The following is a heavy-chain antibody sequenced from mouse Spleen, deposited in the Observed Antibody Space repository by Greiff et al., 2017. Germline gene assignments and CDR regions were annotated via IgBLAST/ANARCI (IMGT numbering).Heavy chain of an antibody. CDR3: TRLLRWAMDY. CDR2: IDPETGGT. V-gene: IGHV1-15*01. D-gene: IGHD1-1*01. CDR1: GYTFTDYE. Sequence: QVQLKESGAELVRPGASVTLSCKASGYTFTDYEMHWVKQTPVHGLEWIGAIDPETGGTAYNQKFKGKAILTADKSSSTAYMELRSLTSEDSAVYYCTRLLRWAMDYWGQGTSVTVSS. J-gene: IGHJ4*01.